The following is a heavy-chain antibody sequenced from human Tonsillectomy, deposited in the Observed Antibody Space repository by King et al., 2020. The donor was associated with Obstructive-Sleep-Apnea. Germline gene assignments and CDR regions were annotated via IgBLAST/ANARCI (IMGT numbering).Heavy chain of an antibody. Sequence: VQLVESGGGLVQPGGSLRLSCAASGFTFSSYSMNWVRQAPGKGLEWVSYISSSSSTIYYADSVKGRFTISRDNAKNSLYLQMNSLRAEDTAVYYCASRSVDTAMPYWYFDLWGRGTLVTVSS. CDR2: ISSSSSTI. D-gene: IGHD5-18*01. V-gene: IGHV3-48*01. CDR3: ASRSVDTAMPYWYFDL. CDR1: GFTFSSYS. J-gene: IGHJ2*01.